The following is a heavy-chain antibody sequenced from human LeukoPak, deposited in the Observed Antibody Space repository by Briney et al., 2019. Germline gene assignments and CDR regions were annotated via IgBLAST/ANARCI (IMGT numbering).Heavy chain of an antibody. V-gene: IGHV3-23*01. J-gene: IGHJ4*02. CDR1: GITLSNYG. D-gene: IGHD3-22*01. CDR3: AKRGVVIRVILVGFHKEAYYFDS. CDR2: ISDSGGST. Sequence: GGSLRLSCAVSGITLSNYGMSWVRHAPGKGLEWVAGISDSGGSTNYADSVKGRFTISRDNPKNTLYLQMNSLRAEDTAVYFCAKRGVVIRVILVGFHKEAYYFDSWGQGALVTVSS.